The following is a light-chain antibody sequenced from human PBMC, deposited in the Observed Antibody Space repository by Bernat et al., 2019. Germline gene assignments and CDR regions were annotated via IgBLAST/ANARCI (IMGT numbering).Light chain of an antibody. V-gene: IGKV1-5*03. J-gene: IGKJ2*01. CDR2: QAS. Sequence: DIQMTQSPSTLSASVGDRVTITCRASQSISPWLAWYQQRPGKAPKLLIYQASSVESGVSSRFSGSGSGTEFTLTISSLQPDDFATYFCQQDSSYPYTFGQGTKLEIK. CDR1: QSISPW. CDR3: QQDSSYPYT.